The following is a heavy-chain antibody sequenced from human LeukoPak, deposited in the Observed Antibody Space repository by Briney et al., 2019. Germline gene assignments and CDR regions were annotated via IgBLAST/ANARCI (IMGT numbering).Heavy chain of an antibody. Sequence: ASVKVSCKASGYTFTGYYMHWVRQAPGQGLEWMGWINPNSGGTNYAQKFQGRVTMTRDTSISTAYMEPSRLRSDDTAVYYCARQGSIAVRLGFDYWGQGTLVTVSS. J-gene: IGHJ4*02. V-gene: IGHV1-2*02. CDR2: INPNSGGT. CDR3: ARQGSIAVRLGFDY. D-gene: IGHD6-6*01. CDR1: GYTFTGYY.